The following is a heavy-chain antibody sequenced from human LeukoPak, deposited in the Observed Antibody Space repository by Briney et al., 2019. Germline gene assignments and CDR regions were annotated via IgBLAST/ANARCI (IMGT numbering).Heavy chain of an antibody. CDR1: GYTFTDYY. CDR3: ARRYSSGYYYVFDY. Sequence: ASVKVSCKTSGYTFTDYYIYWLRQAPGQGLEWMGWISAYNGNTNYAQKLQGRVTMTTDTSTSTAYMELRSLRSDDTAVYYCARRYSSGYYYVFDYWGQGTLVTVSS. J-gene: IGHJ4*02. D-gene: IGHD3-22*01. V-gene: IGHV1-18*04. CDR2: ISAYNGNT.